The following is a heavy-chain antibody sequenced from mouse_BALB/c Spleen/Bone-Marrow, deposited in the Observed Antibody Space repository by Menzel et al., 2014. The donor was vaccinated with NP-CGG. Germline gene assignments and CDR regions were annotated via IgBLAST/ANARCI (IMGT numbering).Heavy chain of an antibody. D-gene: IGHD2-4*01. CDR1: GFTFSSYG. V-gene: IGHV5-6-3*01. CDR3: TSLSSMITAAWFAY. J-gene: IGHJ3*01. Sequence: EVMLVESGGGLVQPGGSLKLSCAASGFTFSSYGMSWVRQNIDKRLELVATIKSNGGSTYYPDSVKGRFSISRDNAKNTLYLQMSSLKSEDTAMYHCTSLSSMITAAWFAYWGQGTLVTISA. CDR2: IKSNGGST.